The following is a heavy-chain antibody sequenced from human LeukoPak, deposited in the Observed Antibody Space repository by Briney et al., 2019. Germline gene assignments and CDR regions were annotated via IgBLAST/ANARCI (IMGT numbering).Heavy chain of an antibody. Sequence: GASVKVSCKASGYTFTSYDISWVRQAPGQGLEWMGGIIPIFGTANYAQKFQGRVTITADESTSTAYMELSSLRSEDTAVYYCARMSSSWPPPSSAFDIWGQGTMVTVSS. CDR1: GYTFTSYD. D-gene: IGHD6-13*01. V-gene: IGHV1-69*13. CDR2: IIPIFGTA. CDR3: ARMSSSWPPPSSAFDI. J-gene: IGHJ3*02.